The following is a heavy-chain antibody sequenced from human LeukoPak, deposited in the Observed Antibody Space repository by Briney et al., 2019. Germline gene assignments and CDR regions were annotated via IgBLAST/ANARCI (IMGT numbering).Heavy chain of an antibody. V-gene: IGHV4-59*01. J-gene: IGHJ4*02. CDR2: IYYSGST. CDR3: ATSRGPVVVTATAFDY. Sequence: PSETLSLTCTVSGGSISSYYWSWIRQPPGKGLEWIGYIYYSGSTNYNPSLKSRVTISVDTSKNQFSLKLSSVTAADTAVYYCATSRGPVVVTATAFDYWGQGTLVAVSS. D-gene: IGHD2-21*02. CDR1: GGSISSYY.